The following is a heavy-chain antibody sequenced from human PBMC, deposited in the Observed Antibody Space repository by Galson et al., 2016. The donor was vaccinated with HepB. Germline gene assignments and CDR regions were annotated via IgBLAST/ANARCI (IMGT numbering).Heavy chain of an antibody. CDR1: GDSVTTKY. CDR3: ARRLVGGLGQRVKGDYIDY. Sequence: SETLSLTCTVSGDSVTTKYWSWIRQPPGKTLEWIGYIYHSGSANLSPSLKSRVIMSVDTSKNQFSLKLNSVTAADTAVYYCARRLVGGLGQRVKGDYIDYWGQGILVTVSS. CDR2: IYHSGSA. V-gene: IGHV4-59*08. D-gene: IGHD3/OR15-3a*01. J-gene: IGHJ4*02.